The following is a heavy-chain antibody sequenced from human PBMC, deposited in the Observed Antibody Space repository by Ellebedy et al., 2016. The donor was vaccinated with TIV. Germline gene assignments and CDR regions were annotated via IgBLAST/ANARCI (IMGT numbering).Heavy chain of an antibody. Sequence: SETLSLTXTVSGASIRNSSFSWGWIRQSPGKGLESIGSLYYSGRTYFNPSLKSRVTIYVDTAKNQFSLNLSSVTAADTALYYCTGSIVVVPAAFDFWGQGVLVTVAS. J-gene: IGHJ4*02. CDR2: LYYSGRT. V-gene: IGHV4-39*01. CDR3: TGSIVVVPAAFDF. CDR1: GASIRNSSFS. D-gene: IGHD2-2*01.